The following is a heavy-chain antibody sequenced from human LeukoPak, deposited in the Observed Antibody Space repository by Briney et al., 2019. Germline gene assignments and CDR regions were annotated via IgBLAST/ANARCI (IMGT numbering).Heavy chain of an antibody. D-gene: IGHD3-9*01. V-gene: IGHV1-46*01. J-gene: IGHJ4*02. CDR3: ARDGDPAPWYDIRDQYYFDY. CDR2: INPSGGST. Sequence: ASVKVSCKASGYTFTSYYMHWVRQAPGQGLEWMGIINPSGGSTSYAQKFQGRVTMTRDMSTSTVYMELSSLRSEDTAVYYCARDGDPAPWYDIRDQYYFDYWGQGTLVTVSS. CDR1: GYTFTSYY.